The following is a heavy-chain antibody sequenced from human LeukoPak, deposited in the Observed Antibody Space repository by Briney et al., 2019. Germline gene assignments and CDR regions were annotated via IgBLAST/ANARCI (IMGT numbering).Heavy chain of an antibody. D-gene: IGHD5-24*01. CDR2: IYYSGST. CDR3: ARHFPGRDGYKGNFDY. V-gene: IGHV4-39*01. J-gene: IGHJ4*02. CDR1: GGSISSSSYY. Sequence: PSETLSLTCTVSGGSISSSSYYWGWIRQPPGKGLEWIGSIYYSGSTYYNPSLKSRVTISVDTSKNQFSLKLSSVTAADTAMYYCARHFPGRDGYKGNFDYWGQGTLVTVSS.